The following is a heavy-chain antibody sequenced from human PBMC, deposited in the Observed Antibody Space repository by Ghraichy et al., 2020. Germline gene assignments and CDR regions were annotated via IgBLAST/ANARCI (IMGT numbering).Heavy chain of an antibody. CDR1: GGSISSYY. CDR3: TSDVGDGYFDY. J-gene: IGHJ4*02. Sequence: TLSLTCTVSGGSISSYYWSWIRQPAGKGLEWIERIHNSGSTNYNPSLNSRVSMSADTSKKQLYLKMSSVTAADTAVYYCTSDVGDGYFDYWGQGTLVTVSS. V-gene: IGHV4-4*07. CDR2: IHNSGST.